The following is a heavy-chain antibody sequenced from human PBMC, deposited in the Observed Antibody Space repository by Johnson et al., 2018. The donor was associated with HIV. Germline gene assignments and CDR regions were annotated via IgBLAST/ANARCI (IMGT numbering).Heavy chain of an antibody. CDR2: IYSGGST. Sequence: VQLVESGGGLIQPGGSLRLSCAASGLSVSYGYMTWVRQAPGKGLEWVSVIYSGGSTYYADSVKGRFTISRDNSKNTRYLQMDSLRAEATAVYYCARAGRGDDSSGYYLGSAFDIWGQGTMVTVSS. CDR1: GLSVSYGY. D-gene: IGHD3-22*01. J-gene: IGHJ3*02. CDR3: ARAGRGDDSSGYYLGSAFDI. V-gene: IGHV3-66*03.